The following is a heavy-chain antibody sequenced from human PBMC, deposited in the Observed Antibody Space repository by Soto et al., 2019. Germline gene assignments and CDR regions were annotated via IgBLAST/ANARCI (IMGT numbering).Heavy chain of an antibody. J-gene: IGHJ5*01. Sequence: EVQLVESGGGLVQPGGSLRLSCEASRGAFGDYWMHWVRQAPGKGLVWVSRINRDANDIIYADSVKGRFTAYRDNAKNMVFLPVNILRGEDTAVYYCARDVPHNWFESWGQGTMVTVSS. V-gene: IGHV3-74*01. CDR1: RGAFGDYW. D-gene: IGHD3-10*02. CDR3: ARDVPHNWFES. CDR2: INRDANDI.